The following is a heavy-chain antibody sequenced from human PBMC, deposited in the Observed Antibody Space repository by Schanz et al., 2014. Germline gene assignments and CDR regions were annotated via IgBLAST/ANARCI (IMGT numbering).Heavy chain of an antibody. CDR1: GFAFSSYA. CDR2: ISGSGGST. CDR3: AKGRFGELSAFHI. J-gene: IGHJ3*02. D-gene: IGHD3-10*01. V-gene: IGHV3-23*04. Sequence: EVQLVDSGGGLIQPGGSLRLSCLASGFAFSSYAMSWVRQAPGKGLEWVSAISGSGGSTYYADSVKGRFTISRDNSKNTLNLQIDNLRADDTAVYYCAKGRFGELSAFHIWGQGTMVTVSS.